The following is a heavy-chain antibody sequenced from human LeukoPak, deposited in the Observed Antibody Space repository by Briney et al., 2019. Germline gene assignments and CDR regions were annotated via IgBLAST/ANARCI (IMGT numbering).Heavy chain of an antibody. J-gene: IGHJ5*02. V-gene: IGHV1-69*13. CDR2: IIPIFGTA. Sequence: GASVKVSCKASGGTFSSYAISWVRQAPGQGLEWMGGIIPIFGTANYAQKFQGRVTITADESTSTAYMELSSLRSEDTAVYYCARDPGTENWFDPWGQGTLVTVSS. CDR3: ARDPGTENWFDP. CDR1: GGTFSSYA. D-gene: IGHD1-1*01.